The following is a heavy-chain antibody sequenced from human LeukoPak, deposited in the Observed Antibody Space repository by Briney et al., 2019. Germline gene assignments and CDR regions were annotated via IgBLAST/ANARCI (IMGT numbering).Heavy chain of an antibody. CDR3: ARFDWLLYFDY. J-gene: IGHJ4*02. CDR2: IKQDGSEK. Sequence: PGGSLRLSCAASGFTFSSYWMSRVRQAPGKGLEWVANIKQDGSEKYYVDSVKGRFTISRDNAKNSLYLQMNSLRAEDTAVYYCARFDWLLYFDYWGQGALVTVSS. D-gene: IGHD3-9*01. V-gene: IGHV3-7*01. CDR1: GFTFSSYW.